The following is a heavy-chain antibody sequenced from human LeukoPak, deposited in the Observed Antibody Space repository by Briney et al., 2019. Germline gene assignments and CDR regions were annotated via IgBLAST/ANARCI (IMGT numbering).Heavy chain of an antibody. D-gene: IGHD5-24*01. CDR1: GFTFAVYT. J-gene: IGHJ3*02. CDR2: ISWDGGST. V-gene: IGHV3-43*01. Sequence: PGGSLRLSCAPSGFTFAVYTMLTVRQAPGPRLKGFSFISWDGGSTSYADSVKCRFTISRDNSKNSLYLQMNSLRTEDTALYYCAKDRGRWLQFDAFDIWGQGTMVTVSS. CDR3: AKDRGRWLQFDAFDI.